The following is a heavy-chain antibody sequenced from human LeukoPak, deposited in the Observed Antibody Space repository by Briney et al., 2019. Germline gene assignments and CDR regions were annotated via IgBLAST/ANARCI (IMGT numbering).Heavy chain of an antibody. CDR3: ARTFGSGRYPGDWFDP. J-gene: IGHJ5*02. Sequence: GGSLRLSCTASGFPFSNYWMHWVRQGPGKGLEWVSRIYSDGSSTTYADSVKGRFTISRDNAKNTLYPQMSSLRAEDTAVYYCARTFGSGRYPGDWFDPWGQGTLVTVSS. CDR1: GFPFSNYW. V-gene: IGHV3-74*01. D-gene: IGHD6-19*01. CDR2: IYSDGSST.